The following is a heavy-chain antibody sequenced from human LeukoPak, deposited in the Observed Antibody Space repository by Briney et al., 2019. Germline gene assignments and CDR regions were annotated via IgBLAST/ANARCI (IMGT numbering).Heavy chain of an antibody. CDR2: IYYSGST. CDR3: ARGGSSWPENWFDP. J-gene: IGHJ5*02. V-gene: IGHV4-59*01. CDR1: GGSISSYY. Sequence: SETLSLTCTVSGGSISSYYRSWIRQPPEKGLEWIGYIYYSGSTNYNPSLKSRVTISVDTSKNQFSLKLSSVTAADTAVYYCARGGSSWPENWFDPWGQGTLVTVSS. D-gene: IGHD6-13*01.